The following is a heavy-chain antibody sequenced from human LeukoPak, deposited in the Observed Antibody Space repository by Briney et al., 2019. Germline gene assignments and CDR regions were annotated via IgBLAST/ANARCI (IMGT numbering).Heavy chain of an antibody. CDR2: IKQDGSEK. CDR3: ARDWAYAFDI. CDR1: GFTFSRYW. V-gene: IGHV3-7*01. J-gene: IGHJ3*02. D-gene: IGHD3-16*01. Sequence: PGGSLRLSCAASGFTFSRYWMSWVRQAPGKGLEWVANIKQDGSEKYYVDSVKGRFTISRDNAKNSLYLQMNSLRAEDTAVYYCARDWAYAFDIWGQGTMVTVSS.